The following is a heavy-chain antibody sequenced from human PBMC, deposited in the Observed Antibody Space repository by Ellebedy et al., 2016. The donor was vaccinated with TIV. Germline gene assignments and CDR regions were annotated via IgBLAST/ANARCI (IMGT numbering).Heavy chain of an antibody. CDR1: GYTFTSYD. V-gene: IGHV1-8*01. CDR2: MNPNSGNT. J-gene: IGHJ4*02. CDR3: ARDPGDPESYYFDY. D-gene: IGHD1-26*01. Sequence: ASVKVSXXASGYTFTSYDINWVRQATGQGLEWMGWMNPNSGNTGYAQKFQGRVTMTRNTSISTAYMDLSSLTSDDTGVYFCARDPGDPESYYFDYWGQGTLVTVSS.